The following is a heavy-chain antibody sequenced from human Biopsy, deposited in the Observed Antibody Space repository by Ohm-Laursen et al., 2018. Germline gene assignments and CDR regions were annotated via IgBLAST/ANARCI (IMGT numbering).Heavy chain of an antibody. CDR2: ISSRKNYI. Sequence: SLRLSCSASGFTFSTYTMNWVRQAPGKGLEWVSCISSRKNYIYYTDSVKGRFTISRDNAKNSLYLQMDSLRAEDTAVYFCARADERPLVPYSFYGVDVWGQGTTVTVSS. J-gene: IGHJ6*02. CDR1: GFTFSTYT. V-gene: IGHV3-21*01. CDR3: ARADERPLVPYSFYGVDV. D-gene: IGHD6-6*01.